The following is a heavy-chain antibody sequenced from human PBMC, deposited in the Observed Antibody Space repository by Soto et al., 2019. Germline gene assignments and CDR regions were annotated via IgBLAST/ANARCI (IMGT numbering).Heavy chain of an antibody. J-gene: IGHJ6*02. D-gene: IGHD2-21*02. V-gene: IGHV3-23*01. CDR1: VFTFSSYA. CDR2: ISGSGGST. CDR3: AKCSKGDYYYYYGMDV. Sequence: GGSLRLSCAASVFTFSSYAMSWVRQAPGKGLEWVSAISGSGGSTYYADSVKGRFTISRDNSKNTLYLQMNSLRAEDTAVYYCAKCSKGDYYYYYGMDVWGQGTTVTVSS.